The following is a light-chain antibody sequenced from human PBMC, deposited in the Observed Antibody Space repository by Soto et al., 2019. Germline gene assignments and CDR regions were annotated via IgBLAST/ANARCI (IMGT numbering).Light chain of an antibody. Sequence: ENVLTQSPGTLSLSPGERATLSCRASQNVDSSYLAWYQQKPGQAPRLLLYGTSSRATGIPDRFSGSGSGTDFTLTINRLEPEDFAVYYCQHYSNSIYTFGQGTKVEIK. CDR1: QNVDSSY. J-gene: IGKJ2*01. CDR2: GTS. V-gene: IGKV3-20*01. CDR3: QHYSNSIYT.